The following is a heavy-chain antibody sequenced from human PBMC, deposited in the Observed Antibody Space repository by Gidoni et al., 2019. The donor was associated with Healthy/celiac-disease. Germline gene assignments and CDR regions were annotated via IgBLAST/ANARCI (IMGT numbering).Heavy chain of an antibody. V-gene: IGHV3-23*01. D-gene: IGHD6-19*01. J-gene: IGHJ3*02. CDR2: ISGSGGST. Sequence: EVQLLESGGGLVQPGGSLRLSCAASGFTFSSSAMSWVRQAPGKGLEWVSAISGSGGSTDYADSVKGRFTISRDNSKNTLYLQMNSLRAEDTAVYYCAKSRSRGIAVAGTFSAFDIWGQGTMVTVSS. CDR3: AKSRSRGIAVAGTFSAFDI. CDR1: GFTFSSSA.